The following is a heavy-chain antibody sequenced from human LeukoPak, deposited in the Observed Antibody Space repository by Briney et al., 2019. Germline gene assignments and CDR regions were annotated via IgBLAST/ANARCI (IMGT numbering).Heavy chain of an antibody. CDR1: GFRFSRYG. CDR3: ARDSSMDV. Sequence: PGRSLRLSCVVSGFRFSRYGFHWLRQAPGKGLEWVAVIWFDGSNKYYADSVKGRFTISRDNSKNTLYLQMNSLRAEDTAVYYCARDSSMDVWGQGTTVTVS. CDR2: IWFDGSNK. V-gene: IGHV3-30*19. J-gene: IGHJ6*02.